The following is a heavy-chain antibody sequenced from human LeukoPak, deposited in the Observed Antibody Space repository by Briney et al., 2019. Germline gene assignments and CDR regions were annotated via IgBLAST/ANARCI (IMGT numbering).Heavy chain of an antibody. CDR2: ISAYNGNT. J-gene: IGHJ6*02. D-gene: IGHD6-13*01. CDR3: ARDYSSSWTPPRGMDV. CDR1: GYTFTSYG. V-gene: IGHV1-18*01. Sequence: ASVKVSCKASGYTFTSYGISWVRQAPGQGLEWMGWISAYNGNTNYAQKLQGRVTMTTDTSTSTAYMELRSLRSDDTAVYYCARDYSSSWTPPRGMDVWGQGTTVTVSS.